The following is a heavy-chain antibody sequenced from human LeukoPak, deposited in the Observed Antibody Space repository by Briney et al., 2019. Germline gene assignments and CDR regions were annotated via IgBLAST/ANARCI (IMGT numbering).Heavy chain of an antibody. D-gene: IGHD5-18*01. Sequence: ASVKVSCKASGGTFSSYATGWVRQAPGQGLEWMGRIIPILGIANYAQKFQGRVTITADKSTSTAYMELSSLRSEDTAVYYCARGYSYGPGLDYWGQGTLVTVSS. CDR1: GGTFSSYA. J-gene: IGHJ4*02. V-gene: IGHV1-69*04. CDR3: ARGYSYGPGLDY. CDR2: IIPILGIA.